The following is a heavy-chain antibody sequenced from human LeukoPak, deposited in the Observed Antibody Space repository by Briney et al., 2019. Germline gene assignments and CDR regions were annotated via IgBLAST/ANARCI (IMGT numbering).Heavy chain of an antibody. V-gene: IGHV1-18*01. CDR1: GYTFTTYG. D-gene: IGHD2-15*01. Sequence: ASVKVSCKASGYTFTTYGISWVRQAPGQGLEWMGYIITYNGNTNYAQKLQGRVTMTTDTSTSTAYMELRSLRSDDTAVYYCARDSSSIVVVVAATPPWFDPWGQGTLVTVSS. J-gene: IGHJ5*02. CDR3: ARDSSSIVVVVAATPPWFDP. CDR2: IITYNGNT.